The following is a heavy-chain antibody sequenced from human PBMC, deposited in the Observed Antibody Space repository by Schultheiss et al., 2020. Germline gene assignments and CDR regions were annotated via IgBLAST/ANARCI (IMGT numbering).Heavy chain of an antibody. J-gene: IGHJ4*02. CDR1: GGSISSGGYS. Sequence: SETLSLTCAVSGGSISSGGYSWSWIRQPPGKGLEWIGYIYHSGSTYYNPSLKSRVTISVDTSKNQFSLKLSSVTAADTAVYYCARTPVGGANFDYWGQGTLVTVSS. CDR2: IYHSGST. V-gene: IGHV4-30-2*05. CDR3: ARTPVGGANFDY. D-gene: IGHD4-23*01.